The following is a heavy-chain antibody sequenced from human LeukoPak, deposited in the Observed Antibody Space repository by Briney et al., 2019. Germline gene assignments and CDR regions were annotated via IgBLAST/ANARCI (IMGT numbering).Heavy chain of an antibody. J-gene: IGHJ4*02. Sequence: SETLSLTCAVYGGSFSGYYWAWIRQPPGKGLEWIGSLHFSGNTYYNPSLKSRVTISVDASKNHFSLKLSSLTAADTAVYYCARGFCSGGICGFDYWGQGTLVTVSS. CDR3: ARGFCSGGICGFDY. CDR1: GGSFSGYY. CDR2: LHFSGNT. D-gene: IGHD2-15*01. V-gene: IGHV4-34*01.